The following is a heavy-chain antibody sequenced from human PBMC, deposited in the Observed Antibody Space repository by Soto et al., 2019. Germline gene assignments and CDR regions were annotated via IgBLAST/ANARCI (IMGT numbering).Heavy chain of an antibody. D-gene: IGHD6-13*01. CDR2: VYNSGST. V-gene: IGHV4-59*01. CDR3: ARYRREAVAGYTLDN. CDR1: GGSIRSNY. J-gene: IGHJ4*02. Sequence: PSETLSLTCTVSGGSIRSNYWTWVLQAPGKGLEWIGYVYNSGSTNYNPSLKSRVTISEDTSKSQFSLKVNSMTAADTAVYYCARYRREAVAGYTLDNWGQGILVTVSS.